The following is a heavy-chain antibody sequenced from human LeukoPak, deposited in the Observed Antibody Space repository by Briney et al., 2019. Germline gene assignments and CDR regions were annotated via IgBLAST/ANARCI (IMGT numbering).Heavy chain of an antibody. Sequence: PGGSLRPSCAASGFTFSSYGLHWVRQAPGKGLEWVAFIPYDGTNKYYSDSVKGRFTISRDNSKNTLYLQMNSLRAEDTAVYYCAKRCCPFAFGSGSYYYYIDVWGKGTTVTVSS. V-gene: IGHV3-30*02. CDR3: AKRCCPFAFGSGSYYYYIDV. D-gene: IGHD3-10*01. CDR1: GFTFSSYG. CDR2: IPYDGTNK. J-gene: IGHJ6*03.